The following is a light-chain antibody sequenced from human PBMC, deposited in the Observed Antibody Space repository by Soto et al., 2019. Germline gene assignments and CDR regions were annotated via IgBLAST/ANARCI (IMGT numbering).Light chain of an antibody. J-gene: IGLJ1*01. CDR3: NSLSAAGSSYV. CDR2: EVS. V-gene: IGLV2-14*01. CDR1: SSDVGSHNH. Sequence: QSALTQPASVSGSPGQSIAISCTGTSSDVGSHNHVSWYQQYPGKAPKLIIYEVSNRPSGVSARFSGSKFGSTASLTISGLQAEDEAEYYCNSLSAAGSSYVFGPGTKVTVL.